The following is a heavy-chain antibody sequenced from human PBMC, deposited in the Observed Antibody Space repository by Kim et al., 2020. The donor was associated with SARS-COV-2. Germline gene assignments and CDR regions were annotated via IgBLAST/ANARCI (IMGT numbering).Heavy chain of an antibody. CDR2: IVVGSGNT. CDR1: GFTFTSSA. J-gene: IGHJ6*02. Sequence: SVKVSCKASGFTFTSSAVQWVRQTRGQRLEWIGWIVVGSGNTNYAQKFQERVTITRDMSTSTAYMELSSLRSEDTAVYYCAADWVTKGSYSYYYYGMDVWGQGTTVTVSS. D-gene: IGHD3-10*01. CDR3: AADWVTKGSYSYYYYGMDV. V-gene: IGHV1-58*01.